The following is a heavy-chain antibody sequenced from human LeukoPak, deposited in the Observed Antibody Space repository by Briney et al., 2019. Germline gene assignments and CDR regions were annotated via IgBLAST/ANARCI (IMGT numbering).Heavy chain of an antibody. V-gene: IGHV3-21*01. J-gene: IGHJ4*02. CDR2: ISSSSSYI. Sequence: GGSLRLSCAASGFTFSSYSMNWVRQAPGKGLEWVSSISSSSSYIYYADSVKGRFTISRDNAKNSLYLQMNSLRAEDTAVYYCARSARGLYEDHWGQGTLVTVSS. CDR3: ARSARGLYEDH. D-gene: IGHD2-8*01. CDR1: GFTFSSYS.